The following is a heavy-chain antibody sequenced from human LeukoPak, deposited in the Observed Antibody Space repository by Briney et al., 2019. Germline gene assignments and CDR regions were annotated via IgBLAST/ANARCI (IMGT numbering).Heavy chain of an antibody. CDR2: ISSSGSTI. Sequence: GGSLRLSCAASGFTFSDYYMSWIRQAPGKGLEWVSYISSSGSTIYYADSVKGRFTISRDNAENSLYLHMNNLRAEDTAVYYCTRGGRSTSYYWEYWGQGTLVTVSS. D-gene: IGHD6-13*01. CDR3: TRGGRSTSYYWEY. V-gene: IGHV3-11*04. CDR1: GFTFSDYY. J-gene: IGHJ4*02.